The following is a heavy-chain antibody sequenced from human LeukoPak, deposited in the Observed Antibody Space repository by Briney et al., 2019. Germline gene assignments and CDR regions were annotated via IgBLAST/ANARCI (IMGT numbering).Heavy chain of an antibody. J-gene: IGHJ4*02. CDR2: IKQDGSEK. D-gene: IGHD3-22*01. V-gene: IGHV3-7*01. CDR3: ARGHYDSAYRPADY. Sequence: PGGSLRLSCAASGFTFSNYWMRWVRQAPGKGLEWVANIKQDGSEKYYVDSVKGRFTISRDNGKNSLYLQMNSLRAEDTAFYYCARGHYDSAYRPADYWGQGTLATVSS. CDR1: GFTFSNYW.